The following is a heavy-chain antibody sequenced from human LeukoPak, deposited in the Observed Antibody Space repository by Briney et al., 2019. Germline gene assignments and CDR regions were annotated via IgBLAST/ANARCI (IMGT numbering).Heavy chain of an antibody. J-gene: IGHJ6*02. CDR1: GVTFSGST. V-gene: IGHV3-73*01. D-gene: IGHD4-23*01. CDR3: TRLSGGNSDSYYYGLDV. Sequence: PGGSLKLSCAASGVTFSGSTIHWVRQASGKGLEWVARIKTKAESYATAYVASVKGRFTISRDDSKNTAYLQMDSLKTEDTAMYYCTRLSGGNSDSYYYGLDVWGQGTTVTVSS. CDR2: IKTKAESYAT.